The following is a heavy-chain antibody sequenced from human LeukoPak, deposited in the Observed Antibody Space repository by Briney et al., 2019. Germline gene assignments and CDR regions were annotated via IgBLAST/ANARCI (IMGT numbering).Heavy chain of an antibody. CDR1: GGSISSSSYY. J-gene: IGHJ6*03. CDR3: ARVSYYDSSGYYDRSAYYYYYMDV. V-gene: IGHV4-61*01. CDR2: IYYSGST. D-gene: IGHD3-22*01. Sequence: PSETLSLTCTVSGGSISSSSYYWSWIRQPPGKGLEWIGYIYYSGSTNYNPSLKSRVTISVDTSKNQFSLKLSSVTAADTAVYYCARVSYYDSSGYYDRSAYYYYYMDVWGKGTTVTVSS.